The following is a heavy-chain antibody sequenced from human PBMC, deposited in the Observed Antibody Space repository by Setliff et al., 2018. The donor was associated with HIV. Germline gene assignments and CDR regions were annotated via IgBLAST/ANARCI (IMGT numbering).Heavy chain of an antibody. Sequence: ASLKVSCKASGYTFTGYYMHWVRKAPGQGLEWMGWINPNSGGTNYAQKFQGRVTMTRDTSISTAYMELSRLRSDDTAVYYCARSGYSSSWYLDYYYYYGMDVWGQGTTVTVSS. V-gene: IGHV1-2*02. CDR1: GYTFTGYY. CDR3: ARSGYSSSWYLDYYYYYGMDV. J-gene: IGHJ6*02. D-gene: IGHD6-13*01. CDR2: INPNSGGT.